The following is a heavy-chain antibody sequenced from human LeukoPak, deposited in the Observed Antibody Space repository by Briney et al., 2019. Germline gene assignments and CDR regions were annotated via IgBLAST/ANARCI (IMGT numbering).Heavy chain of an antibody. V-gene: IGHV4-39*07. CDR2: IYYSGST. J-gene: IGHJ6*03. CDR3: ARGSREGYRPPYYYYYYMDV. D-gene: IGHD5-18*01. Sequence: SETLSLTCTVSGGSISSSSYYWGWIRQPPGKGLEWIGSIYYSGSTNYNPSLKSRVTISVDTSKNQFSLKLSSVTAADTAVYYCARGSREGYRPPYYYYYYMDVWGKGTTVTISS. CDR1: GGSISSSSYY.